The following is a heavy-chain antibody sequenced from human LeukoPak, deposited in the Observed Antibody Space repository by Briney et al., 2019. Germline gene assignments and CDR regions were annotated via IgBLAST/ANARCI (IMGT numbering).Heavy chain of an antibody. Sequence: GGSLRLSCAASGFTFSSYAMSWVRQAPGKGLEWVSTISVSGGSTYYADSVKGRFTISRDNSKNTLYLQMNSLRAEDTAVYYCAKLCSSTSCKGYWGQGTWSPSLQ. V-gene: IGHV3-23*01. D-gene: IGHD2-2*01. CDR1: GFTFSSYA. CDR3: AKLCSSTSCKGY. CDR2: ISVSGGST. J-gene: IGHJ4*02.